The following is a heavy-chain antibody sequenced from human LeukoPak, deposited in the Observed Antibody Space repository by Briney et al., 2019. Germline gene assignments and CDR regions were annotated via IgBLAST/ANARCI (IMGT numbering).Heavy chain of an antibody. CDR3: AREEDYGSGSYSPNFDY. J-gene: IGHJ4*02. D-gene: IGHD3-10*01. Sequence: PSETLSLTCTVSGGPISSYYWSWIRQPAGKGLEWIGHIYTSGSTNYNPSLRSRVTMSVDTSKNLFSLKLSSVTAADTAVYYCAREEDYGSGSYSPNFDYSGQGTLVTVSS. CDR1: GGPISSYY. V-gene: IGHV4-4*07. CDR2: IYTSGST.